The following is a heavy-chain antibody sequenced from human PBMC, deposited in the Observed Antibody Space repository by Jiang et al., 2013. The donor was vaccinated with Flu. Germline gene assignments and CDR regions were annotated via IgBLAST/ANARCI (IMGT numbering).Heavy chain of an antibody. V-gene: IGHV3-23*01. CDR1: DSPLVSYA. D-gene: IGHD6-19*01. CDR3: AKVRANSSGWYYDYFDY. CDR2: ISGSGGST. Sequence: GLVQPGGSRETRPVQPLDSPLVSYAMSWVRQAPGKGLEWVSAISGSGGSTYYADSVKGRFTISRDNSKNTLYLQMNSLRAEDTAVYYCAKVRANSSGWYYDYFDYWGQGTLVTVSS. J-gene: IGHJ4*02.